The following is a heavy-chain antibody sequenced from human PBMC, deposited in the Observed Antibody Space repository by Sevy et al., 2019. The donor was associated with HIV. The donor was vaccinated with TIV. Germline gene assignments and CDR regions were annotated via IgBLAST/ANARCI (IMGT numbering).Heavy chain of an antibody. J-gene: IGHJ6*02. CDR2: ISGSSTTI. CDR3: AREGGYSDQGMDV. D-gene: IGHD5-12*01. Sequence: GGSLRLSCAASGFTFSSYSMNWVRQAPGKGLEWASYISGSSTTIYYADCVKGRFTISRDNAKNSLYLQMNSLRAEDTAVYYCAREGGYSDQGMDVWGQGTTVTVSS. CDR1: GFTFSSYS. V-gene: IGHV3-48*01.